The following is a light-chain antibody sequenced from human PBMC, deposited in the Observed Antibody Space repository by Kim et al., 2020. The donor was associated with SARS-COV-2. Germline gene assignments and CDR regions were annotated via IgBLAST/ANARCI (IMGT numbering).Light chain of an antibody. CDR3: QSFDSRLTGWA. Sequence: QSVLKQPPSVSGAPGQRVTISCTGGSSNIGAGYNVHWYQQLPGTAPKLLIYGNNNRPSGVPDRFSGSNSGTSASLTITGLLAEDEADYYCQSFDSRLTGWAFGGGTQLTVL. J-gene: IGLJ3*02. CDR2: GNN. V-gene: IGLV1-40*01. CDR1: SSNIGAGYN.